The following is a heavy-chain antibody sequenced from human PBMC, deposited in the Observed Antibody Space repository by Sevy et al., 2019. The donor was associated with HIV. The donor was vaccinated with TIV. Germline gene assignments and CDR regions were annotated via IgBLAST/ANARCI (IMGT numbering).Heavy chain of an antibody. Sequence: SETLSLTCTVSGGSVSREDYYWGWIRQPPGKGLDWIGSIYYSGRTYYNPSLKSRVTISVDTSKNQFSLKLRSVTAADTAMYYCAREGPRIAQFDSWGQGTLVTVSS. V-gene: IGHV4-39*02. CDR2: IYYSGRT. CDR1: GGSVSREDYY. CDR3: AREGPRIAQFDS. D-gene: IGHD6-13*01. J-gene: IGHJ4*02.